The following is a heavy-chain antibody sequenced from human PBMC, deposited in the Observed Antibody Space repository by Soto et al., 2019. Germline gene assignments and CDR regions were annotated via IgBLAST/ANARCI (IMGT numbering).Heavy chain of an antibody. CDR1: GGSIRNFY. V-gene: IGHV4-59*01. Sequence: ETLSLTCTVSGGSIRNFYWLWLRQPPGKGLEWIGHISYSGNTNYNPSLKSRVSISVDTSKNQLSLNLTSVTAADTAVYYCARAPMVLSRSYFDAWGQGTPVTVSS. D-gene: IGHD2-8*01. CDR3: ARAPMVLSRSYFDA. CDR2: ISYSGNT. J-gene: IGHJ4*02.